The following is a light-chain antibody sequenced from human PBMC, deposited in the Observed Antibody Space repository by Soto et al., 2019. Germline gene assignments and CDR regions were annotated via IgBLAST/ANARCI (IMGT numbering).Light chain of an antibody. J-gene: IGKJ1*01. CDR2: GAS. CDR3: QQYGSSPRG. CDR1: QSVSSSY. Sequence: EIVLTQSPGTLSLSPGERATLSCRASQSVSSSYLAWYQQKPGQAPRLLIYGASSRATGIPDRFSGSGSGTDFTLTISRLEPEDFAVYYCQQYGSSPRGFGQGTK. V-gene: IGKV3-20*01.